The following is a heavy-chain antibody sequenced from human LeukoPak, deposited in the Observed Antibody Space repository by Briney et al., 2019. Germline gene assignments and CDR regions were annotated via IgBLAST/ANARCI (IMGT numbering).Heavy chain of an antibody. V-gene: IGHV3-9*01. Sequence: GGSLRLSCAASGLTFDDYAMHWVRQTPGKGLEWVSRISWNSGSLGYADSVKGRFTISRDNAKNSLYLQMNSLRPEDTALYYCAKVRDSGYDYFDYWGQGTLVTVSS. D-gene: IGHD5-12*01. J-gene: IGHJ4*02. CDR2: ISWNSGSL. CDR3: AKVRDSGYDYFDY. CDR1: GLTFDDYA.